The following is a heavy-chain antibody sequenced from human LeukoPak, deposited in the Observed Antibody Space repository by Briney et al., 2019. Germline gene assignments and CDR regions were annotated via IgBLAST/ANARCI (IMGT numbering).Heavy chain of an antibody. CDR1: GGSISSYY. J-gene: IGHJ4*02. V-gene: IGHV4-59*08. CDR3: ARLRRDSSSWTYYFDY. D-gene: IGHD6-13*01. Sequence: SETLSLTCTVSGGSISSYYWSWIRQPPGKGLEWIGYIYYSGSTNHNPSLKSRVTISVDTSKNQFSLKLSSVTAADTAVYYCARLRRDSSSWTYYFDYWGQGTLVTVSS. CDR2: IYYSGST.